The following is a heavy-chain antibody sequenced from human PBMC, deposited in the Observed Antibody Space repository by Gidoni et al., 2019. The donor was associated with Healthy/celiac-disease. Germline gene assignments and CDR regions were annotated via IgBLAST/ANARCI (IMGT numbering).Heavy chain of an antibody. CDR1: GGPISSGSYY. CDR3: ARDPGIAVAGPGWGYGIDV. CDR2: IYTSWST. V-gene: IGHV4-61*02. D-gene: IGHD6-19*01. J-gene: IGHJ6*02. Sequence: QVQLQESGPGRVKPSQTLSLTCTVAGGPISSGSYYWRWIRQPAGKGLDWIGRIYTSWSTNYNPSLKSRVTISVDTSKNQFSLKLSSVPAADTAVYYCARDPGIAVAGPGWGYGIDVWGQGTTVTVSS.